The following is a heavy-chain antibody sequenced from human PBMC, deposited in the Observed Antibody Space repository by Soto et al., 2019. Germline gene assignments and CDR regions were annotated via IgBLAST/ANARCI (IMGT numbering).Heavy chain of an antibody. J-gene: IGHJ6*02. CDR3: ARAVDGDYVTVNYYYGMDV. CDR2: IWYDGSNK. V-gene: IGHV3-33*01. D-gene: IGHD4-17*01. CDR1: GFTFSSYG. Sequence: QVQLVESGGGVVQPGRSLRLSCAASGFTFSSYGMHWVRQAPGKGLEWVAVIWYDGSNKYYADSVKGRFTISRDNSKNTLFLQMNSLRAEDTAVYYCARAVDGDYVTVNYYYGMDVWGQGTTVTVSS.